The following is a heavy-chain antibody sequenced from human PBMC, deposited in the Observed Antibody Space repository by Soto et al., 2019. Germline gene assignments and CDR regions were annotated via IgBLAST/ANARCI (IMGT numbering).Heavy chain of an antibody. D-gene: IGHD3-16*02. CDR2: ISDYNGNT. CDR1: GYTFTSYG. J-gene: IGHJ4*02. Sequence: QVQLVQSGAEVKKPGASVKVSCKASGYTFTSYGISWVRQAPGQGLELMGWISDYNGNTNYAQKLKGRVTMTTDTSTSTAYMELRSLRSDDTAVYYCARGPYYDYIWGSYRHYYFDSWGQGTLVTVSS. V-gene: IGHV1-18*01. CDR3: ARGPYYDYIWGSYRHYYFDS.